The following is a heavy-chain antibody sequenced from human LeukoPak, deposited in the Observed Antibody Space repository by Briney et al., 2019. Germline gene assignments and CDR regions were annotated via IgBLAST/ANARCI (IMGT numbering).Heavy chain of an antibody. CDR1: GGTFTNSA. J-gene: IGHJ5*02. V-gene: IGHV1-69*05. D-gene: IGHD4-17*01. Sequence: EASVKVSCKTSGGTFTNSAISWVRHAPGQGLEWLGGIMPLFGTAGYAQKFQGRVTITKDESTRTVYLELTSLTSDDTAVYYCARDVHGDYGSGWFDPWGQGTLVSVSS. CDR3: ARDVHGDYGSGWFDP. CDR2: IMPLFGTA.